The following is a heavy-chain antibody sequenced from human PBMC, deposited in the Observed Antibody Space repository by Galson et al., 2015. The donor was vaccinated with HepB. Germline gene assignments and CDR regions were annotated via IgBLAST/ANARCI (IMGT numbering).Heavy chain of an antibody. V-gene: IGHV1-69*04. CDR2: IIPILAIR. Sequence: SVKVSCKASGGTFSTYGISWVRQAPGRGLEWMGRIIPILAIRNFAQKFQHRVTITADKSTDVVYMEMSTLRSADTAVYYCARETSGYFDLWGQGTPVTVSS. J-gene: IGHJ4*02. CDR1: GGTFSTYG. CDR3: ARETSGYFDL.